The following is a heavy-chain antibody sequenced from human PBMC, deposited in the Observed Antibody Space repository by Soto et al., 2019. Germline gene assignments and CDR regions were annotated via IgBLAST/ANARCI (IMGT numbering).Heavy chain of an antibody. CDR3: AKGEWPDDN. Sequence: EVQLVESGGGLVQPGGSLRLSCEASGFTFTNHWMSWVRQAPGKGLEWVANIKTDGSETFYMESVKGRFTISRDNTKNSLFEQVNSLRGEDTAVYYCAKGEWPDDNWGQGTLVTVSS. CDR1: GFTFTNHW. D-gene: IGHD3-22*01. J-gene: IGHJ4*02. V-gene: IGHV3-7*01. CDR2: IKTDGSET.